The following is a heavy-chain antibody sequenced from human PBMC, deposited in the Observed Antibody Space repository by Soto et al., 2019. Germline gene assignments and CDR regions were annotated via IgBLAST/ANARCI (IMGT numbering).Heavy chain of an antibody. CDR1: GFTFSSYA. Sequence: GGSLRLSCAASGFTFSSYAMSWVRQAPGKGLEWVSAISGSGGSTYYADSVKGRFTISRDNSKNTLYLQMNSLRAEDTAVYYCAKDQDHRAEYYYYYGMDVWGQGTTVTVSS. CDR2: ISGSGGST. V-gene: IGHV3-23*01. D-gene: IGHD6-13*01. CDR3: AKDQDHRAEYYYYYGMDV. J-gene: IGHJ6*02.